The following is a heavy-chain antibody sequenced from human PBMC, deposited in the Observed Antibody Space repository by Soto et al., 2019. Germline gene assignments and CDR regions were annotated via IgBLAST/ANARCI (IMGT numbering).Heavy chain of an antibody. CDR1: GFTFSSYD. Sequence: EVQLLESGGGLVQPGGSLRLSCAASGFTFSSYDMSWVRQPPGKGLEWVSSFKTSGGRTYYADSVKGRFTISRDNSKDTLYLEMNSLRAEDTAVYYCVKDWEYQVLWGYFDYWGEGTLVTVSS. J-gene: IGHJ4*02. CDR3: VKDWEYQVLWGYFDY. CDR2: FKTSGGRT. D-gene: IGHD2-2*01. V-gene: IGHV3-23*01.